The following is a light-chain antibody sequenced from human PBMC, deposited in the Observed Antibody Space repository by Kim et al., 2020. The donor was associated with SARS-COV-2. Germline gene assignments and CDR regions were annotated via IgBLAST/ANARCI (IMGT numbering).Light chain of an antibody. J-gene: IGKJ2*01. CDR2: DAF. V-gene: IGKV3D-20*01. CDR3: QHYRNSPTTYT. CDR1: QSVNSNY. Sequence: PGEDATLSCGASQSVNSNYLAWYQQKPGLAPKLLMYDAFTRASGIPDRFSGSVSGTDFTLTISRLEPEDFGVYYCQHYRNSPTTYTFGQGTKLEF.